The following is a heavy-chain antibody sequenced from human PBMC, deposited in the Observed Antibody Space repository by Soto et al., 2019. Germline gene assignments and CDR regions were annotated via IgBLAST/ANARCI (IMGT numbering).Heavy chain of an antibody. CDR2: IDHSGST. V-gene: IGHV4-34*01. D-gene: IGHD3-10*01. Sequence: QVQLQPWGAGLLKPSETLSLTCAVYGGSFSGYYWSGIRQPPGKGLEWIGEIDHSGSTNYNPSLQSRVTISVDTSKNQFSLKLSSVTAADTAVYYCARGGTMVRGVITPYYYCGMDVWGQGTTITVSS. J-gene: IGHJ6*02. CDR1: GGSFSGYY. CDR3: ARGGTMVRGVITPYYYCGMDV.